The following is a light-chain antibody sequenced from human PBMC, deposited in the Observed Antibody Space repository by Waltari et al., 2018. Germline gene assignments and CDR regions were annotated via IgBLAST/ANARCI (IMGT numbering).Light chain of an antibody. V-gene: IGLV2-23*03. Sequence: QSALTQPAPVSGSPGQSTTISRTGFHSYVGSFTLFSWYQKHPGKAPKLLIYEGNRRPSGVSNRFSGSKSDNAASLTLSGLQAEDEADYYCCSNVGSSVFFGGGTKLTVL. CDR3: CSNVGSSVF. CDR2: EGN. J-gene: IGLJ2*01. CDR1: HSYVGSFTL.